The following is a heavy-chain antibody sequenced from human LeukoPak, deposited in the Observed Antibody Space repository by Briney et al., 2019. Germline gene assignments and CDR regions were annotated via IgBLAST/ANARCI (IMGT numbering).Heavy chain of an antibody. V-gene: IGHV3-21*01. CDR2: ISSSSSYI. CDR1: GFTFSSYS. Sequence: PGGSLRLSCAASGFTFSSYSMNWVCQAPGKGLEWVSSISSSSSYIYYADSVKGRFTISRDNAKNSLYLQMNSLRAEDTAVYYCARGSSGSGDFDYWGQGTLVTVSS. J-gene: IGHJ4*02. D-gene: IGHD6-19*01. CDR3: ARGSSGSGDFDY.